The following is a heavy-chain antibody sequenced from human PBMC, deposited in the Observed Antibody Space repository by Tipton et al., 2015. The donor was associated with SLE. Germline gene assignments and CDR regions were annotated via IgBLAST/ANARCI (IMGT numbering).Heavy chain of an antibody. CDR3: SAWFNY. V-gene: IGHV3-30*02. CDR2: IRYDGTEK. D-gene: IGHD3-10*01. CDR1: GFIFSSSA. J-gene: IGHJ4*02. Sequence: GSLRLSCEASGFIFSSSAMHWVRQAPGKGLEWVAFIRYDGTEKYFADSVKGRFTITRDNSKNTLYLQMNSLGVEDSAVYYCSAWFNYWGQGTLVSVSS.